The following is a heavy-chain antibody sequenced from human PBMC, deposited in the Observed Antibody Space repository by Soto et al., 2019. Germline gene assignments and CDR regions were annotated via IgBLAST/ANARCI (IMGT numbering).Heavy chain of an antibody. CDR2: ISSSGSTI. CDR1: GFTFSDNY. V-gene: IGHV3-11*01. Sequence: QVQLVESGGGLVKPGGSLRLSCAASGFTFSDNYMIWIRQAPGKGLEWVSYISSSGSTIYYADSEKGRFTISRDNAKNLLYLEMTSLRAEETAVYYCARYLDGPFDYWGQGTLVTVSS. J-gene: IGHJ4*02. CDR3: ARYLDGPFDY. D-gene: IGHD1-1*01.